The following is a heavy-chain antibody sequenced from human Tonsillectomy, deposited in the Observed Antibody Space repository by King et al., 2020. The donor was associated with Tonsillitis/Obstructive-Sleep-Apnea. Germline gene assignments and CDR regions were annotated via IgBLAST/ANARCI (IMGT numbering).Heavy chain of an antibody. V-gene: IGHV3-21*01. CDR1: GFTFSSYS. Sequence: QLVQSGGGLVKPGGSLRLSCAASGFTFSSYSMNWVRQAPGKGLEWVSSISSNSSYIYYADSVKGRFTITRDNAKNSLYLQMNSLRAEDTAVYYCARGGSSTSCFAVDDYWGQGTLVTVSS. CDR2: ISSNSSYI. D-gene: IGHD2-2*01. CDR3: ARGGSSTSCFAVDDY. J-gene: IGHJ4*02.